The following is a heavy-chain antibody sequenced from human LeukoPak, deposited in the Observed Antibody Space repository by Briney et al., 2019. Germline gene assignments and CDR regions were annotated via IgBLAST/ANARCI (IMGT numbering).Heavy chain of an antibody. J-gene: IGHJ4*02. CDR1: GGSISSYY. Sequence: PSETLSLTCTVSGGSISSYYWSWIRQPPRKGLEWIGYIYYSGSTNYNPSLKSRVTISVDTSKNQFSLKLSSVTAADTAVYYCARTPLLGDYFDYWGQGTLVTVSS. CDR3: ARTPLLGDYFDY. D-gene: IGHD3-10*01. V-gene: IGHV4-59*01. CDR2: IYYSGST.